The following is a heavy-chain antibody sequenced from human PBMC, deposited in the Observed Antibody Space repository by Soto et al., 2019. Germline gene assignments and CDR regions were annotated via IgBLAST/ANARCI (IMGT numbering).Heavy chain of an antibody. V-gene: IGHV5-51*01. CDR1: GYSFTSYW. CDR2: IYPGDSDT. Sequence: LGESLKISCKGSGYSFTSYWIGWVRQMPGKGLEWMGIIYPGDSDTRYSPSFQGQVTISADKSISTAYLQWSSLKASDTAMYYCARRGGYGPTSYYYYGMDVWGQGTTVTVSS. D-gene: IGHD3-16*01. J-gene: IGHJ6*02. CDR3: ARRGGYGPTSYYYYGMDV.